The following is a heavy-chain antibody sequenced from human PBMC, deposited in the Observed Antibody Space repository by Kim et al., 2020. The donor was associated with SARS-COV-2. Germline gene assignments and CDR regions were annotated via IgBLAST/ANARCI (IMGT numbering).Heavy chain of an antibody. Sequence: SETLSLTCAVYGGSFSGYHWTWIRQPPGKGLEWIGQISYSGSTKYNPSLKSRVTFSIDTSKNQFSLKLNSLTAADTAVYYCAGGSPGFWGQGTLVTVSS. CDR2: ISYSGST. V-gene: IGHV4-34*01. J-gene: IGHJ4*02. CDR1: GGSFSGYH. CDR3: AGGSPGF.